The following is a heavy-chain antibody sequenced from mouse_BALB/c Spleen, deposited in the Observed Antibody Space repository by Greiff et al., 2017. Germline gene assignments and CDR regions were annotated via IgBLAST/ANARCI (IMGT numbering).Heavy chain of an antibody. J-gene: IGHJ3*01. Sequence: VMLVESGPGLVAPSQSLSITCTVSGFSLTSYGVHWVRQPPGKGLEWLGVIWAGGSTNYNSALMSRLSISKDNSKSQVFLKMNSLQTDDTAMYYCARGGSGYVGWFAYWGQGTLVTVSA. D-gene: IGHD3-1*01. V-gene: IGHV2-9*02. CDR2: IWAGGST. CDR3: ARGGSGYVGWFAY. CDR1: GFSLTSYG.